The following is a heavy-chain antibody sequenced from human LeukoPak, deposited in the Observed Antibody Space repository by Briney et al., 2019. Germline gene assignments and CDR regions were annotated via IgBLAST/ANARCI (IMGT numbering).Heavy chain of an antibody. J-gene: IGHJ4*02. D-gene: IGHD5-12*01. V-gene: IGHV1-2*02. CDR1: GYTFTGYY. CDR2: INPNSGGT. CDR3: ARDLNSGYDYGY. Sequence: ASVKVSCKASGYTFTGYYIHWVRQAPGQGLEWMGWINPNSGGTNYAQKFQGRVTMTRDTSISTAYMELSRLRSDDTAVYYCARDLNSGYDYGYWGQGTLVTVSS.